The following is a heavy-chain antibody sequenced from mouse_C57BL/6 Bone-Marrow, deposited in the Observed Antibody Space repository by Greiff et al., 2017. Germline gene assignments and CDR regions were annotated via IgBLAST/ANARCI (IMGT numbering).Heavy chain of an antibody. CDR3: ARDYYGSTFYWFDY. Sequence: LEESGGGLVKPGGSLKLSCAASGFTFSSYAMSWVRQTPEKRLEWVATISDGGSYTYYPDNVKGRFTISRDNAKNNLYLQMSHLKSEDTAMYYCARDYYGSTFYWFDYWGQGTTLTVSS. D-gene: IGHD1-1*01. V-gene: IGHV5-4*01. CDR2: ISDGGSYT. CDR1: GFTFSSYA. J-gene: IGHJ2*01.